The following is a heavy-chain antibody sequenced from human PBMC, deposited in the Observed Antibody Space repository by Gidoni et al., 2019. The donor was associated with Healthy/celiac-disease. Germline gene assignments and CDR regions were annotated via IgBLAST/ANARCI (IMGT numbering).Heavy chain of an antibody. CDR1: GGSISSSSYY. D-gene: IGHD2-2*01. Sequence: QLQLQESGPGLVKPSETLSLTCTVSGGSISSSSYYWGWIRQPPGKGLEWIGSIYYSGSTYYNPSLKSRVTISVDTSKNQFSLKLSSVTAADTAVYYCARGVVVPAAIENGFDYWGQGTLVTVSS. V-gene: IGHV4-39*01. CDR2: IYYSGST. J-gene: IGHJ4*02. CDR3: ARGVVVPAAIENGFDY.